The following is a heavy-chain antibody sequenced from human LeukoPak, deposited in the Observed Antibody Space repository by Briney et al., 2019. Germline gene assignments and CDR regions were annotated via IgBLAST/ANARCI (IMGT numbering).Heavy chain of an antibody. Sequence: GGSLRLSCAASGFTFSSYWMSWVRQAPGKGLEWVANIKQDGREKYYVASVKGRFTISRDNTKNSLYLQMNSLRAEDTAVYYCARWDYGDSSFDYWGQGTLVTVSS. J-gene: IGHJ4*02. CDR3: ARWDYGDSSFDY. CDR1: GFTFSSYW. V-gene: IGHV3-7*01. D-gene: IGHD4-17*01. CDR2: IKQDGREK.